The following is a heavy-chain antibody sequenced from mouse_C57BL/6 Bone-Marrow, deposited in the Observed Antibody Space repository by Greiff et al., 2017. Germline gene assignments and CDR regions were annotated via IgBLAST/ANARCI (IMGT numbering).Heavy chain of an antibody. CDR1: GYTFTSYG. J-gene: IGHJ1*03. D-gene: IGHD1-1*01. CDR2: IYPRSGNT. V-gene: IGHV1-81*01. Sequence: VQLQQSGAELARPGASVKLSCKASGYTFTSYGISWVKQRTGQGLEWIGEIYPRSGNTYYNEKFKGKATLTADKSSSTAYMELRSRTSEDAAVYFCAREITTVEYWYFDVWGTGTTVTVSS. CDR3: AREITTVEYWYFDV.